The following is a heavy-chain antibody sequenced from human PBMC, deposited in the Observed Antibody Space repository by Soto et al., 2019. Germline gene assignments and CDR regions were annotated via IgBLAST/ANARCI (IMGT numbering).Heavy chain of an antibody. CDR1: GFTFSSYG. V-gene: IGHV3-30*03. D-gene: IGHD5-18*01. CDR2: ISYDGSNK. Sequence: SLRLSCAASGFTFSSYGMHWVRQAPGKGLEWVAVISYDGSNKYYADSVKGRFTISRDNSKNTLYLQMNSLRAEDTAVYYCARVRSQLWFDWFDPWGQGTLVTVSS. CDR3: ARVRSQLWFDWFDP. J-gene: IGHJ5*02.